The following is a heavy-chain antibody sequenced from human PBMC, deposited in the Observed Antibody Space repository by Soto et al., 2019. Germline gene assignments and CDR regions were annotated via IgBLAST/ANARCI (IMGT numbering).Heavy chain of an antibody. CDR2: IYHTGNT. Sequence: SETLSLTXTVSGGSISDDSYWSWIRQTPGKGLEWIGYIYHTGNTYYNPSLRSRVPISVDKSKSQFSLKLISVTAADTAVYFCARDEYQLLSSVSWFDSWGQGTLVTVSS. J-gene: IGHJ5*01. CDR1: GGSISDDSY. CDR3: ARDEYQLLSSVSWFDS. V-gene: IGHV4-30-4*01. D-gene: IGHD2-2*01.